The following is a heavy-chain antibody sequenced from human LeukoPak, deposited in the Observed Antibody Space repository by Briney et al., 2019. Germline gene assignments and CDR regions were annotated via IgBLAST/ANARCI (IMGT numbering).Heavy chain of an antibody. Sequence: ASVNVSFKVSGYTLTELSMHWVRQAPGKGLEWMGGFDPEDGETIYAQKFQGRVTMTEDTSTDTAYMELSSLRSEDTAVYYCATVMPYSSGWYFFYWGQGTLVTVSS. D-gene: IGHD6-19*01. CDR3: ATVMPYSSGWYFFY. J-gene: IGHJ4*02. CDR1: GYTLTELS. V-gene: IGHV1-24*01. CDR2: FDPEDGET.